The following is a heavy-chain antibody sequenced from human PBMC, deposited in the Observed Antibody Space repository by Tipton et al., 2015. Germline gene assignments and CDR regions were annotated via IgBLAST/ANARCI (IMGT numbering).Heavy chain of an antibody. J-gene: IGHJ5*02. CDR2: ISGSGDST. D-gene: IGHD5-12*01. Sequence: SLRLSCAGSGFTFSSAWMNWVRQAPGKGLEWVSTISGSGDSTYYADSVKGRFTVSRDNSRNTLFLQMKSLGADDTAVYYCSRYGRYLNWFDPWGQGTLVTVSS. CDR3: SRYGRYLNWFDP. CDR1: GFTFSSAW. V-gene: IGHV3-23*01.